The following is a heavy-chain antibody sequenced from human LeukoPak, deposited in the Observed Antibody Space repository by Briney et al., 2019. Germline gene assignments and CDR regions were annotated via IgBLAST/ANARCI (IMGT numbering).Heavy chain of an antibody. J-gene: IGHJ5*02. CDR3: ARDVAAAGNNWFDP. D-gene: IGHD6-13*01. CDR1: GGSISSYY. Sequence: SETLSLTCTVSGGSISSYYWSWIRQPSGKGLEWIGYIYYSGSTNYNPSLKSRVTISVDTSKNQFSLKLSSVTAADTAVYYCARDVAAAGNNWFDPWGQGTLVTVSS. V-gene: IGHV4-59*01. CDR2: IYYSGST.